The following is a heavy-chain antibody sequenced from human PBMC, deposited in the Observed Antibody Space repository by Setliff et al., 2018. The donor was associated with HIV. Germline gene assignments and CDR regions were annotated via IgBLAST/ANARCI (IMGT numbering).Heavy chain of an antibody. D-gene: IGHD4-17*01. J-gene: IGHJ4*02. V-gene: IGHV4-34*01. Sequence: ETLSLTCAVYGGSFSAYFWSWIRQTPGKGLEWIGEINHRGSTHYNPSLKSRVTISVDTTKNQFSLNLRSVTAADTAVYYCARGGLRYGDYGKSRGLFNFWGQGTLVTVSS. CDR3: ARGGLRYGDYGKSRGLFNF. CDR2: INHRGST. CDR1: GGSFSAYF.